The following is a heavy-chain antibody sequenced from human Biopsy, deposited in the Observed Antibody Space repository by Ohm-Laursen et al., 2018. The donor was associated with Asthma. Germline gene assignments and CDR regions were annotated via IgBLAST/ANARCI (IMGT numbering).Heavy chain of an antibody. CDR2: MYYGETT. J-gene: IGHJ4*02. V-gene: IGHV4-39*01. D-gene: IGHD2-2*01. Sequence: SDTLSLTCTVSGASITSSAYYWGWIRQPPGKGLEWIGSMYYGETTYYSPSLKIRVTISADTTKNQFSLILISVTAADTAVYYCARHDHRWDTYADFWGQGTLVTVSS. CDR3: ARHDHRWDTYADF. CDR1: GASITSSAYY.